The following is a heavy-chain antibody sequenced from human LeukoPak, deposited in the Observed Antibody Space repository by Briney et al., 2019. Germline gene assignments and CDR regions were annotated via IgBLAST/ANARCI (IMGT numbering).Heavy chain of an antibody. CDR2: IIPIFGTA. Sequence: GASVKVSCKASGGTFNKYAISWVRQAPGQGLEWMGGIIPIFGTANYAQKFQGRVTITADKSTSTAYMELSSLRSEDTAVYYCARAVQVTTGGLFDYWGQGTLVTVSS. CDR3: ARAVQVTTGGLFDY. J-gene: IGHJ4*02. CDR1: GGTFNKYA. D-gene: IGHD4-17*01. V-gene: IGHV1-69*06.